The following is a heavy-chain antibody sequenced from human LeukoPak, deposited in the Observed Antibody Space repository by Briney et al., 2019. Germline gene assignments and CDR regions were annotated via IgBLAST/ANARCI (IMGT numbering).Heavy chain of an antibody. CDR1: GFSLSTRGVG. CDR3: AHSSAHFGWFLDWFDP. D-gene: IGHD3-9*01. J-gene: IGHJ5*02. Sequence: SGPTLVKPTQTLTLTCTFSGFSLSTRGVGVGWIRQPPGKALEWLSLIYWDDDKRYSPSLKSRLTITKDTSKNQVVLTMTNMDPVDTATYYCAHSSAHFGWFLDWFDPWGQGTLVTVSS. CDR2: IYWDDDK. V-gene: IGHV2-5*02.